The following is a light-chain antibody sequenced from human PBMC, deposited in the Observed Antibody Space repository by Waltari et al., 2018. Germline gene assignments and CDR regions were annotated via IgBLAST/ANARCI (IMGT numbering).Light chain of an antibody. Sequence: SSELTQPPSVSVSPGQTASITCSGHILGSKYDSWYQHKLGQSPLLVIYQDIYRPSGIPERFSGSKSGNTATLAISGTQAMDDADYYCQALGSNRWVFGGGTKLTVL. V-gene: IGLV3-1*01. CDR3: QALGSNRWV. J-gene: IGLJ3*02. CDR2: QDI. CDR1: ILGSKY.